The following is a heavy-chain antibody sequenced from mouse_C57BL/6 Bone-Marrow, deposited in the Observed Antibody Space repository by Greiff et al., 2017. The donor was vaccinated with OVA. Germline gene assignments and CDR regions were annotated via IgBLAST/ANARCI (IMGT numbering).Heavy chain of an antibody. CDR3: ARDGGTMITTGGYYHAMDY. D-gene: IGHD2-4*01. CDR1: GFTFSSYA. J-gene: IGHJ4*01. CDR2: ISDGGSYT. V-gene: IGHV5-4*01. Sequence: EVQLVESGGGLVKPGGSLKLSCAASGFTFSSYAMSWVRQTPEKRLEWVATISDGGSYTYYPDNVKGRFTISRDNAKNNPYLQMSNLKSEDTAMYYCARDGGTMITTGGYYHAMDYWGQGTSVTVSS.